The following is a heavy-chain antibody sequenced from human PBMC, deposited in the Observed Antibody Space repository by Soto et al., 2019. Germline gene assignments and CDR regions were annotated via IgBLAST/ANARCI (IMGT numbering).Heavy chain of an antibody. Sequence: SETLSLTCAVSGGSIISGGYSWSWIRQPPGKGLEWIGYIYHSGSTYYNPSLKSRVTISVDRSKNQFSLKLSSVTAADTAVYYCARVRHYYYDSSGYLPFFFDYWGQGTLVTVSS. V-gene: IGHV4-30-2*01. J-gene: IGHJ4*02. CDR1: GGSIISGGYS. CDR2: IYHSGST. CDR3: ARVRHYYYDSSGYLPFFFDY. D-gene: IGHD3-22*01.